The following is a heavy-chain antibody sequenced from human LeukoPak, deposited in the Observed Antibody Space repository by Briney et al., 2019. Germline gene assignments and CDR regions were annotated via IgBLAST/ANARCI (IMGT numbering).Heavy chain of an antibody. J-gene: IGHJ3*02. V-gene: IGHV3-33*01. Sequence: GGSLRLSCAASGFTFSSYGMHWVRQAPGKGLEWVAVIWYDGSNKHYADSVKGRFTISRDNSKNTLYLQMNSLRAEDTAVYYCARVETATETDAFDIWGQGTMVTVSS. CDR2: IWYDGSNK. CDR1: GFTFSSYG. CDR3: ARVETATETDAFDI. D-gene: IGHD5-24*01.